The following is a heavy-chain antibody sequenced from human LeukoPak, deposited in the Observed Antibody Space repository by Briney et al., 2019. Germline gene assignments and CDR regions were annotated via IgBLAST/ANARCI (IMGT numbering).Heavy chain of an antibody. CDR1: GFTFSSYW. Sequence: GGSLRLSCAASGFTFSSYWMHWVRQAPGKGLVWVSRINSDGRSTTYADSVKGRFTISRDNAKNTLYLQMNSLRAEDTAVYYCSREQHGGRYFDYWGQGTLVTVSS. D-gene: IGHD3-16*01. CDR3: SREQHGGRYFDY. CDR2: INSDGRST. J-gene: IGHJ4*02. V-gene: IGHV3-74*01.